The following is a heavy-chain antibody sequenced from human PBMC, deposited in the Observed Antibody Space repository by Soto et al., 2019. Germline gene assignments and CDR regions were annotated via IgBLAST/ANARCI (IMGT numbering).Heavy chain of an antibody. D-gene: IGHD1-26*01. CDR3: ASRSGTYPYYFDY. Sequence: HVQLVQSGTEVKKPGASVKVSCKVSGYTFTSYGMSWMRQAPGQGLEWMGWISTYNGNTNYAQNLQGRVSMTTDTSTRPAYMELRSLRSDDPAVYYCASRSGTYPYYFDYWGQATLVTVSS. CDR2: ISTYNGNT. V-gene: IGHV1-18*01. CDR1: GYTFTSYG. J-gene: IGHJ4*02.